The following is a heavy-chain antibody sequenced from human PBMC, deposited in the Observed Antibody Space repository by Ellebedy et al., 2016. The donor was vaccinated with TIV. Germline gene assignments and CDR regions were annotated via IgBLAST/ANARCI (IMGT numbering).Heavy chain of an antibody. CDR3: ARDQGGSLDY. Sequence: GGSLRLSCAASGFSFSNSGMTWVRQSPGKGLEWVAFINSDGGKQYYADSVKGRFTISRDNSKNTLYLQMNSLRAEDTAVYYCARDQGGSLDYWGQGTLVTVSS. CDR2: INSDGGKQ. D-gene: IGHD1-26*01. CDR1: GFSFSNSG. J-gene: IGHJ4*02. V-gene: IGHV3-30*02.